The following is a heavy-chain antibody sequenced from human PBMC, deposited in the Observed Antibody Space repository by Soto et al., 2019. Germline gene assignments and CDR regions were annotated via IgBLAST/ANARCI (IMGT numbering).Heavy chain of an antibody. J-gene: IGHJ4*02. V-gene: IGHV1-46*01. D-gene: IGHD3-3*01. CDR2: SNRIGGST. CDR3: AGSIFLVVIMFX. CDR1: GYTFTSYY. Sequence: GASVKVSCKASGYTFTSYYMHWVRQAPGQGLEWRGISNRIGGSTSYAQKFQGRVTMTRDTSTSTVYMELSSLRSEDTAVYYCAGSIFLVVIMFXWGQVTRFTVS.